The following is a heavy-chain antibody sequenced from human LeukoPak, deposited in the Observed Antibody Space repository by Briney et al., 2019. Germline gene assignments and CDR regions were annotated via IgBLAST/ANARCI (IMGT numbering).Heavy chain of an antibody. CDR2: INAGNGNT. V-gene: IGHV1-3*01. CDR3: ATDREGTGLHFDY. Sequence: ASVKVSCKASGYTFTSYAMHWVRQAPGQRLEWMGWINAGNGNTKYSQKFQGKVTITRDTSASTAYMELSSLRSEDTAVYYCATDREGTGLHFDYWGQGTLVTVSS. D-gene: IGHD1-1*01. CDR1: GYTFTSYA. J-gene: IGHJ4*02.